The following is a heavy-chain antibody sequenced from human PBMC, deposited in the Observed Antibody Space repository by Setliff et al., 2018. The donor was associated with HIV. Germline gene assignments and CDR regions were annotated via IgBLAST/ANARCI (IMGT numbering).Heavy chain of an antibody. CDR2: IYYSGST. CDR3: ALRRYSSWARFDS. J-gene: IGHJ4*02. CDR1: GDSVSSRSYY. V-gene: IGHV4-61*01. Sequence: SETLSLTCTVSGDSVSSRSYYWSWIRQPPGKGLEWIGYIYYSGSTNYNPSLKSRVTISVDTSKNQFSLKLTSMTAADTAVYYCALRRYSSWARFDSWGQGTLVTVSS. D-gene: IGHD2-21*01.